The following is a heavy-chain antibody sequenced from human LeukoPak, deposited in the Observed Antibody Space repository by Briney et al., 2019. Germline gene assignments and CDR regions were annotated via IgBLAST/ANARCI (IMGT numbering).Heavy chain of an antibody. CDR3: AKDLGERNYYGSGSYYYMDV. J-gene: IGHJ6*04. Sequence: GGSLRLSCAASGFTFSSYWMTWVRQAPGRGLEWVANIKQDGSERNYVDSVKGRFTISRDNSKNTLYLQMNSLRAEDTAVYYCAKDLGERNYYGSGSYYYMDVWGKGTTVTVSS. CDR2: IKQDGSER. V-gene: IGHV3-7*03. D-gene: IGHD3-10*01. CDR1: GFTFSSYW.